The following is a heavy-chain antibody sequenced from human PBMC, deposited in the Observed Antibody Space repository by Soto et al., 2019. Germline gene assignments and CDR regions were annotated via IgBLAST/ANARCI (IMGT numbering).Heavy chain of an antibody. CDR3: AREGSGYNF. D-gene: IGHD5-12*01. CDR1: GGTFSSFG. J-gene: IGHJ1*01. Sequence: SVKVSCKASGGTFSSFGISWVRQAPGQGLEWMGGIIPVFGRPNYAQRFQGRLTITADESTNTGYMELIDLRSEDTAVYYCAREGSGYNFWGQGTQVTVSS. CDR2: IIPVFGRP. V-gene: IGHV1-69*13.